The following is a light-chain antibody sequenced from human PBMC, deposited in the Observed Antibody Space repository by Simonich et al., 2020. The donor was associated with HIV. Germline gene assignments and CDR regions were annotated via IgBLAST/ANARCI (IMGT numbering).Light chain of an antibody. CDR2: GAS. J-gene: IGKJ3*01. CDR3: QQYNNWPLT. CDR1: QSVSSN. Sequence: EIVMTQSPATLSVSQGERATLSCRASQSVSSNLAWYQQKPGQAPRLLIHGASTRATGIPARFSGSGSGTEFTLTISSLQSEDFAVYHCQQYNNWPLTFGPGTKVDIK. V-gene: IGKV3-15*01.